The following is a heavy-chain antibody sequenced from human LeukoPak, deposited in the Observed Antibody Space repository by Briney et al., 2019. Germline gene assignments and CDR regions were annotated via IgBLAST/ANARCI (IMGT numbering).Heavy chain of an antibody. V-gene: IGHV3-30-3*01. CDR3: ARVGYYASGPFSYFDY. D-gene: IGHD3-10*01. J-gene: IGHJ4*02. Sequence: PGRSLRLSCAASGFTFSGYAMRWVRQAPGKGLEWVAVISYDGSNEYYADSVKGRFTISRDNSKNTLYLQMNSLSVEDTAVYYCARVGYYASGPFSYFDYWGQGTLVTVSS. CDR2: ISYDGSNE. CDR1: GFTFSGYA.